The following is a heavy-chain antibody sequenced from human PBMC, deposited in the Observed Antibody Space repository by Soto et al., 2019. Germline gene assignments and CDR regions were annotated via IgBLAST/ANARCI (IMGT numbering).Heavy chain of an antibody. CDR3: ARGYSYGFSVDY. CDR1: GGSIISSNW. D-gene: IGHD5-18*01. CDR2: IYYSGST. J-gene: IGHJ4*02. V-gene: IGHV4-30-4*01. Sequence: TSETLSLTCDVSGGSIISSNWWSWVRQPPGKGLEWIGYIYYSGSTYYNPSLKSRVTISVDTSKNQFSLKLSSVTAADTAVYYCARGYSYGFSVDYWGQGTLVTVSS.